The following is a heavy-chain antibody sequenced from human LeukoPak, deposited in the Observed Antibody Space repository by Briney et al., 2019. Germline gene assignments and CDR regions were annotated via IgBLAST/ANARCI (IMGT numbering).Heavy chain of an antibody. Sequence: ASVKVSCKASGYTFTSYDINWVRQATGQGLEWMGWMNPNSGNTGYAQKFQGRVTMTRNTSISTAYMELSSLRSEDTAVYYCARVTTWSGPADHGSEYFQHWGQGTLVTVSS. CDR2: MNPNSGNT. D-gene: IGHD2/OR15-2a*01. V-gene: IGHV1-8*01. CDR1: GYTFTSYD. J-gene: IGHJ1*01. CDR3: ARVTTWSGPADHGSEYFQH.